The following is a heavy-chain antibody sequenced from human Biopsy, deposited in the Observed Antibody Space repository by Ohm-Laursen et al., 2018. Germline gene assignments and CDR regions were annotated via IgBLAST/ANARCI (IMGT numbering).Heavy chain of an antibody. D-gene: IGHD6-6*01. Sequence: SLRLSCSASGFPFTGFSMDWVRQAPGKGLEWISYISETSSHIYDADSVRGRFTVARDIAKNSLYLQLNSLRVEDTAVYYCARDSSRRAREGGMDVWGQGTTVTVS. V-gene: IGHV3-21*01. J-gene: IGHJ6*02. CDR2: ISETSSHI. CDR1: GFPFTGFS. CDR3: ARDSSRRAREGGMDV.